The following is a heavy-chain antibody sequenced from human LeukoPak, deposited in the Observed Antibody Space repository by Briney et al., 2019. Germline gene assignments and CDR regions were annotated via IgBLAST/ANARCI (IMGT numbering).Heavy chain of an antibody. CDR2: INPNSGGT. D-gene: IGHD2-15*01. CDR1: GYTFTGYY. Sequence: ASVKVSCKASGYTFTGYYMHWVRQAPGQGLEWMGWINPNSGGTNYAQKFQGRVTMTRDTSISTAYMELSRLRSDDTAVYYCARRYCSGGSCYNNWFDPWGQGTLVIVSS. V-gene: IGHV1-2*02. J-gene: IGHJ5*02. CDR3: ARRYCSGGSCYNNWFDP.